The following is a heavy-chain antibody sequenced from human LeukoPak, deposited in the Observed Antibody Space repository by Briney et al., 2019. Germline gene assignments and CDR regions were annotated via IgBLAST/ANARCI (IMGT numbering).Heavy chain of an antibody. Sequence: GGSLRLSCEASGFTFSTYPMHWVRQAPGKGLEYVSVISDNGVSTSYANSVEGRFTISRDNSKNTLYLQMGSLRAEDMGVYYCARSLGGPLDYWGQGTLVTVSS. J-gene: IGHJ4*02. V-gene: IGHV3-64*01. CDR1: GFTFSTYP. D-gene: IGHD3-10*01. CDR3: ARSLGGPLDY. CDR2: ISDNGVST.